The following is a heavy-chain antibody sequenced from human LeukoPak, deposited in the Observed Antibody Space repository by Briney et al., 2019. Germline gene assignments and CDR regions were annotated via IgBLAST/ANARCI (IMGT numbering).Heavy chain of an antibody. CDR2: IYYSGST. J-gene: IGHJ4*02. Sequence: PSETLSLTCTVSGGSISSSSYYWGWIRQPPGKGLEWIGSIYYSGSTYYNPSLKSRVTISVDTSKNPFSLKLSSVTAADTAVYYCARVFLRSAAGIDYWGQGTLVTVSS. CDR1: GGSISSSSYY. D-gene: IGHD6-13*01. CDR3: ARVFLRSAAGIDY. V-gene: IGHV4-39*07.